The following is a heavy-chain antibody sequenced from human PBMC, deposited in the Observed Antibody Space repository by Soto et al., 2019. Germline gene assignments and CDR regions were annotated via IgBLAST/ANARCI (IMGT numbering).Heavy chain of an antibody. Sequence: ASVKVSCKASGYIFTDYYMHWVRQAPGQELGWMGRINPNSGGTNYAQKFQGRVTMTRDTSISTAYTELGSLRSEDTATYYCARAIGYCSGGSCPHTYYYMDVWGQGTTVTVSS. CDR3: ARAIGYCSGGSCPHTYYYMDV. CDR2: INPNSGGT. D-gene: IGHD2-15*01. J-gene: IGHJ6*02. V-gene: IGHV1-2*06. CDR1: GYIFTDYY.